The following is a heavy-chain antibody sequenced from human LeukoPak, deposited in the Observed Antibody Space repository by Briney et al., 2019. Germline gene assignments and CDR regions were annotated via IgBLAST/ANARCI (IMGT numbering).Heavy chain of an antibody. D-gene: IGHD2-2*01. Sequence: SEALSLTCTVSGGSISSSSHYWSWIRQPPGKGLEWIGYIYYSGSTNYNPSLKSRVTISVDTSKNQFSLKLSSVTAADTAVYYCAREEYQLLVFDYWGQGTLVTVSS. CDR2: IYYSGST. J-gene: IGHJ4*02. CDR1: GGSISSSSHY. V-gene: IGHV4-61*01. CDR3: AREEYQLLVFDY.